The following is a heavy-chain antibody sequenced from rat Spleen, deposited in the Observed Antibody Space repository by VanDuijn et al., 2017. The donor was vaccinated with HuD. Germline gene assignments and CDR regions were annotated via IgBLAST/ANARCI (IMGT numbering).Heavy chain of an antibody. Sequence: EVQLVESGGGLVQPGRSLKLSCVASGFTFSDYGMNWIRQAPKQGLEWIAMIYYDSRKMYYADTVKGRFTISRDNSKNTLYLEMNSLRSEDTAMYYCAEGYYSYWGQGVMVTVSS. CDR2: IYYDSRKM. CDR3: AEGYYSY. J-gene: IGHJ2*01. D-gene: IGHD1-1*01. CDR1: GFTFSDYG. V-gene: IGHV5-54*01.